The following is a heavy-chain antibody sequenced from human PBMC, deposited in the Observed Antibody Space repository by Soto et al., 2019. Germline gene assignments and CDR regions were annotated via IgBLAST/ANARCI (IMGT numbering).Heavy chain of an antibody. J-gene: IGHJ4*02. V-gene: IGHV1-18*01. D-gene: IGHD3-22*01. CDR1: GYSFATSG. Sequence: QVKLVQSGTEVKKPGASIKVSCKASGYSFATSGMSWVRQAPGQGLEWRGWISAYNGNTNYDQNLQDRVTMTTDTSTNTAYWEVRNLRSDDTAVYYCASAGQYYDASGYANWGQGTLVTVSS. CDR3: ASAGQYYDASGYAN. CDR2: ISAYNGNT.